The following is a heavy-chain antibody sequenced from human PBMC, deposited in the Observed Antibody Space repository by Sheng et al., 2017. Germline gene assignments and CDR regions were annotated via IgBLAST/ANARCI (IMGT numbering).Heavy chain of an antibody. V-gene: IGHV3-53*01. CDR3: ARDTHSPLRFDW. J-gene: IGHJ4*02. CDR2: IYSDGSI. Sequence: EEQLVQSGGGLIHPGGSLRLSCAASGFTVNDNYMSWVRQAPGKGLECISIIYSDGSIYYRRLREGPIQHLQRLFHERAVSSMDSLRADDTAVYFCARDTHSPLRFDWWGQGVLVTVS. CDR1: GFTVNDNY. D-gene: IGHD3-9*01.